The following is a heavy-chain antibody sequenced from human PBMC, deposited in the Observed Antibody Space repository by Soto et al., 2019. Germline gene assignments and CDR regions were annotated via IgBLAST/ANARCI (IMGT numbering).Heavy chain of an antibody. D-gene: IGHD2-15*01. V-gene: IGHV4-59*08. J-gene: IGHJ5*02. Sequence: PSETLSLTCTVSGGSISSYYWSWIRQPPGKGLEWIGYIYYTGSTYYNPSLKSRVTSSVDTSKNQFSLKLSSVTAADTAVYYCARLVQLLQGRWFDPWGQGTLVTVSS. CDR1: GGSISSYY. CDR2: IYYTGST. CDR3: ARLVQLLQGRWFDP.